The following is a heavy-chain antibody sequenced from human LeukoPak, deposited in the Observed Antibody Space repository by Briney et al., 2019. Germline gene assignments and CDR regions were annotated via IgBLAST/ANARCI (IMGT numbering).Heavy chain of an antibody. CDR1: GGSISSGGYY. CDR2: IYYSGST. Sequence: SETLSLTCTVSGGSISSGGYYWSWIRQHPGKGLEWIGYIYYSGSTYYNPSLKSRVTISVDTSKNQFSLKLSPVTAADTAVYYCARARGIVVVPAAMPGGIWFDPWGQGTLVTVSS. V-gene: IGHV4-31*03. J-gene: IGHJ5*02. CDR3: ARARGIVVVPAAMPGGIWFDP. D-gene: IGHD2-2*01.